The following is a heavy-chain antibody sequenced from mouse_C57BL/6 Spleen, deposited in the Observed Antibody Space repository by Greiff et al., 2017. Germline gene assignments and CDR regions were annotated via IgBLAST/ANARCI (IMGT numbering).Heavy chain of an antibody. J-gene: IGHJ4*01. CDR1: GFTFSDYG. CDR3: ARHYYGSSYYAMDY. CDR2: ISSGSSTI. D-gene: IGHD1-1*01. V-gene: IGHV5-17*01. Sequence: EVQVVESGGGLVKPGGSLKLSCAASGFTFSDYGMHWVRQAPEKGLEWVAYISSGSSTIYYADTVKGRFTISRDNAKNTLFLQMTSLRSEDTAMYYCARHYYGSSYYAMDYWGQGTSVTVSS.